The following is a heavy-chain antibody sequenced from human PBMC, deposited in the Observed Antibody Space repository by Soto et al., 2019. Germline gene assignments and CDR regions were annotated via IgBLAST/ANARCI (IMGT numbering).Heavy chain of an antibody. V-gene: IGHV3-53*01. CDR2: VFIGGTT. Sequence: EVQLVESGGRLVQPGGSLRLSCAASGFTVTSSHMTWVRQAPGKGLEWVSVVFIGGTTQYAASVKDRFTISIDKSENTMYLQTNSLRAEDTAVYYCARVGPYASGTYSFRHNRFDPWGQGTQVTVSP. D-gene: IGHD3-10*01. J-gene: IGHJ5*02. CDR1: GFTVTSSH. CDR3: ARVGPYASGTYSFRHNRFDP.